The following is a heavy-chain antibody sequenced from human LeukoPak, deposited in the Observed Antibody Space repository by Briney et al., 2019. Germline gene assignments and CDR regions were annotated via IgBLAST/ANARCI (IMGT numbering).Heavy chain of an antibody. CDR2: IRGGGET. J-gene: IGHJ4*02. V-gene: IGHV3-23*01. CDR1: GFTFSVYA. D-gene: IGHD1-1*01. Sequence: GGSLRVSSAASGFTFSVYAMSWVRPAPARGREWGSSIRGGGETFYPNSVKGRFTLSRDDSRKTVYLQLNKVRVEETAVYYCGKANWVSNADAVWWGQGTPVTVSS. CDR3: GKANWVSNADAVW.